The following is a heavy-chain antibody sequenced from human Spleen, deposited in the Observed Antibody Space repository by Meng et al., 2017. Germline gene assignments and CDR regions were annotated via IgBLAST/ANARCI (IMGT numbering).Heavy chain of an antibody. D-gene: IGHD5-24*01. V-gene: IGHV3-72*01. J-gene: IGHJ4*02. CDR1: GFTFSDHY. CDR2: SRNKAKSYTT. Sequence: GESLKISCEASGFTFSDHYMDWVRQAPGKGLEWVGRSRNKAKSYTTEYAASVKGRFTISRDDSKNSLYLQMNSLRAEDTAVYYCARDSRRDGYNTDYWGQGTLVTVSS. CDR3: ARDSRRDGYNTDY.